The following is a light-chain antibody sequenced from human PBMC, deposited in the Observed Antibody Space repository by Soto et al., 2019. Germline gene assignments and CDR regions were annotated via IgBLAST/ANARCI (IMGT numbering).Light chain of an antibody. CDR1: SSNIGSNT. CDR3: AAWDDRLKAVL. V-gene: IGLV1-44*01. CDR2: INN. Sequence: QPVLTQPPSASGTPGQRVTISCSGGSSNIGSNTVNWYQQLPGTAPKLLIYINNQRPSGVPDRFSGSKSGTSASLAISGLQSEDEAHYYCAAWDDRLKAVLFGGGTKLTVL. J-gene: IGLJ3*02.